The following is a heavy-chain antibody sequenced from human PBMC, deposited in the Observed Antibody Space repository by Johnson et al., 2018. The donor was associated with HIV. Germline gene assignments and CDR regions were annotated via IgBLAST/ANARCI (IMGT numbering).Heavy chain of an antibody. CDR2: IWPDGSNR. V-gene: IGHV3-33*08. J-gene: IGHJ3*02. CDR1: GFTFSSYG. CDR3: ARGRGGSYADAFDI. D-gene: IGHD1-26*01. Sequence: QVQLVESGGGVVQPGRSLRLSCAASGFTFSSYGMHWVRQAPGKGLEWVAVIWPDGSNRYYADSVKGRFTISRDNSKNTLYLQMNSLRAEDTAVYYCARGRGGSYADAFDIWGQGTMVTVSS.